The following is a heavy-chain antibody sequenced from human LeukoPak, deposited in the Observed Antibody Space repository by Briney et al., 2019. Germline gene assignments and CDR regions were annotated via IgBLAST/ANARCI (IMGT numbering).Heavy chain of an antibody. J-gene: IGHJ6*03. D-gene: IGHD4-11*01. V-gene: IGHV3-53*01. CDR2: IYSGGST. Sequence: GGSLRLSCAASGFTVSSNYMSWVRQAPGTGLEWASVIYSGGSTYYSDSVKGRFTISRDNSKNTLYLQMNSLRAEDTAVYYCARAPTVTGSYYYYYMDVWGKGTTVTVSS. CDR3: ARAPTVTGSYYYYYMDV. CDR1: GFTVSSNY.